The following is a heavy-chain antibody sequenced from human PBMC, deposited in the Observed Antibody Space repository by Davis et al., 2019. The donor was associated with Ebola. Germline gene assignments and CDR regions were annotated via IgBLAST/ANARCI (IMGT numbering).Heavy chain of an antibody. V-gene: IGHV6-1*01. CDR1: GDSVSSGG. CDR2: TYYKSKWYN. D-gene: IGHD3-3*01. Sequence: PSETLSLTCAISGDSVSSGGWNWIRQSPSRGLEWLGRTYYKSKWYNDYAVSVKSRITINPDTSKNQFFLQLNSVTPEDTAVYYCARGWLRGYLDYWGQGTLVTVSS. J-gene: IGHJ4*02. CDR3: ARGWLRGYLDY.